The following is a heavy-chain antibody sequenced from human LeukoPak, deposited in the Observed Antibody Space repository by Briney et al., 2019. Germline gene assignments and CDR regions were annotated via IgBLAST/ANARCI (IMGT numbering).Heavy chain of an antibody. CDR2: INHSGST. CDR1: GGSFSGYY. J-gene: IGHJ3*02. CDR3: ARHRIQLWSRAFDI. Sequence: PSETLSLTCAVDGGSFSGYYWSWIRQPPGKGLEWIGEINHSGSTNYNPSLKSRVTISVDTSKNQFSLKLSSVTAAETAVYYCARHRIQLWSRAFDIWGQGTMVTVSS. D-gene: IGHD5-18*01. V-gene: IGHV4-34*01.